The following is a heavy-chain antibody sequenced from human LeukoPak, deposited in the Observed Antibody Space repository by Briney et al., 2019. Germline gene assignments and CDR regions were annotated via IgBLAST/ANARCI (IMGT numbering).Heavy chain of an antibody. CDR3: ARGILRYFDWLLHDYYYGMDV. J-gene: IGHJ6*02. D-gene: IGHD3-9*01. CDR2: INHSRST. V-gene: IGHV4-34*01. CDR1: GFTFSSYA. Sequence: GSLRLSCAASGFTFSSYAMHWVRQAPGKGLEWIGEINHSRSTNYNPSLKSRVTISVDTSKNQFSLKLSSVTAADTAVHYCARGILRYFDWLLHDYYYGMDVWGQGTTVTVSS.